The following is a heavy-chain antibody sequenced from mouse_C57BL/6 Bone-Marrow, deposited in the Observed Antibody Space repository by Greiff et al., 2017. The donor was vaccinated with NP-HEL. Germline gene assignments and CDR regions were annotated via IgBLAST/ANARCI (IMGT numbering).Heavy chain of an antibody. J-gene: IGHJ4*01. Sequence: EVQGVESGGGLVQPGGSLKLSCAASGFTFSDYYMYWVRQTPEKRLEWVAYISNGGGSTYYPDTVKGRFTISRDNAKNTLYLQMSRLKSEDTAMYYCARLLDYAMDYWGQGTSVTVSS. CDR2: ISNGGGST. CDR1: GFTFSDYY. V-gene: IGHV5-12*01. CDR3: ARLLDYAMDY.